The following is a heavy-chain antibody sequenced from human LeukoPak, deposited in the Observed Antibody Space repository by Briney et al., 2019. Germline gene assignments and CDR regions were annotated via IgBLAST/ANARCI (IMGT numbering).Heavy chain of an antibody. J-gene: IGHJ4*02. CDR1: GFTFSSYT. D-gene: IGHD3-22*01. CDR3: ARTITMIVVVTPYYFDY. CDR2: LIGSGGSA. V-gene: IGHV3-23*01. Sequence: GSLRLSSAAPGFTFSSYTMRSVRHTPRKGLGWVSPLIGSGGSAYYADSVKRRFTISRDNSKNTLYLQMNSLRAEDTAVYYCARTITMIVVVTPYYFDYWGQGTLVTVSS.